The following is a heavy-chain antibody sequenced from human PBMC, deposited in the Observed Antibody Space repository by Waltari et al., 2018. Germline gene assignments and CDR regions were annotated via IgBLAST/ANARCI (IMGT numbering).Heavy chain of an antibody. J-gene: IGHJ1*01. CDR1: VFTLNTHA. CDR3: ARPEGRSWYRREIKF. V-gene: IGHV3-23*01. CDR2: ITGTGGGT. D-gene: IGHD6-13*01. Sequence: EVPLFESGGGWVQPGGALLPPCPASVFTLNTHAMYWFRQPPWKGLEWLSGITGTGGGTSYADSVKGRFTVSRDNSKTTLYLQLDSLRPEDTAIYYCARPEGRSWYRREIKFWGQGTLVTVSA.